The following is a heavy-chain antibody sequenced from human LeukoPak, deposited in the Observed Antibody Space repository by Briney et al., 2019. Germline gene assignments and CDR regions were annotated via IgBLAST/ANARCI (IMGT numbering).Heavy chain of an antibody. CDR1: GYSFTTYW. V-gene: IGHV5-51*01. J-gene: IGHJ6*03. CDR3: ARLNYHILTGYYANHYYMDV. Sequence: AESLKISCKGSGYSFTTYWISWGRQMPGRRLEWMGIISPRDSDTKYSPSFQGQVTISADKSINTAYLQWSSLKASDTAVYYCARLNYHILTGYYANHYYMDVWGKGTTVTVSS. CDR2: ISPRDSDT. D-gene: IGHD3-9*01.